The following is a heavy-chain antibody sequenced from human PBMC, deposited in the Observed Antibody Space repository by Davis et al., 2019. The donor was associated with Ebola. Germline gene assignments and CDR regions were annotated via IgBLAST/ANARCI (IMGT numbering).Heavy chain of an antibody. J-gene: IGHJ5*02. CDR1: GGSISSGGYY. CDR3: ARDLVGIAYAFDP. Sequence: LRLSCTVSGGSISSGGYYWSWIRQHPGKGLEWIGYIYYSGSTYYNPSLKSRVTISVDTSKNQFSLKLSSVTAADTAVYYCARDLVGIAYAFDPWGQGTLVTVSS. D-gene: IGHD2-2*01. CDR2: IYYSGST. V-gene: IGHV4-31*03.